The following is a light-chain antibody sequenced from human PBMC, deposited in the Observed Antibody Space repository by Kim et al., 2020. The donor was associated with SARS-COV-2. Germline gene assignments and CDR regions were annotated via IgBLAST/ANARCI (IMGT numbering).Light chain of an antibody. J-gene: IGKJ2*03. CDR3: QQSYNTPHS. CDR2: SAS. V-gene: IGKV1-39*01. CDR1: QSITTY. Sequence: SASIGDRVTITCRESQSITTYLNWYQYKPGTPPTFLIYSASSLQSGVPSRFSGSGSGTDFTLTITNLQPEDFATYYCQQSYNTPHSFGQGTKLEI.